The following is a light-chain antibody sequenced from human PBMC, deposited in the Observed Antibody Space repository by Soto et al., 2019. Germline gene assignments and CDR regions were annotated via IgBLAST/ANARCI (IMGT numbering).Light chain of an antibody. CDR2: GAS. J-gene: IGKJ2*01. V-gene: IGKV3-20*01. CDR1: QSVSNTY. CDR3: QQYSSSPPVYT. Sequence: LTQSPGTLSLSPGERATLSCRASQSVSNTYLAWYQQKPGQAPRLFIYGASNRATGIPDRFSGSGSGTDFTLTISRLEPEDVAVYYCQQYSSSPPVYTFGQGTKLEI.